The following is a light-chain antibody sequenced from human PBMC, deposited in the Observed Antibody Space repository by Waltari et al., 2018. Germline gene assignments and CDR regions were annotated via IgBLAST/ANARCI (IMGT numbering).Light chain of an antibody. Sequence: QAALTQPPSVSGSPGQSVTISCTGTSSDIGGYNYVSWYQQHPGKAPKLMIYDVSKRPSGFSDCFSGSKSGNTASLTISGLQAEDEADYYCSSYAGSNTFLFGGGTRLTVL. CDR3: SSYAGSNTFL. CDR1: SSDIGGYNY. J-gene: IGLJ2*01. CDR2: DVS. V-gene: IGLV2-11*01.